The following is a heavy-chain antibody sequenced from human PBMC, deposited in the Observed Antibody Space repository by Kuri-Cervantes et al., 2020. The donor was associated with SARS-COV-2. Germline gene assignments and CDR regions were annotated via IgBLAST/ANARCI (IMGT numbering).Heavy chain of an antibody. J-gene: IGHJ3*02. V-gene: IGHV1-69*05. Sequence: SVKVSCKASGGTFSSYAISWVRQAPGQGLEWMGGIIPTFGTANYAQKFQGRVTITTDESTSTAYMELSSLRSDDTAVYYCAREGGGDPLVLGFGVVIHDAFDIWGQGTMVTVSS. CDR3: AREGGGDPLVLGFGVVIHDAFDI. CDR1: GGTFSSYA. CDR2: IIPTFGTA. D-gene: IGHD3-3*01.